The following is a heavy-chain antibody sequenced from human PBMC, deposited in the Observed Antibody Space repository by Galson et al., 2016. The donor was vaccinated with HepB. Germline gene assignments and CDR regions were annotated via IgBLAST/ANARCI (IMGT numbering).Heavy chain of an antibody. Sequence: SETLSLTCSVSNGSVSSSGYYWAWIRQPPGKGLEWIGSIYNSGHSYYIPSLKSRLTMSVDTSKTQFSLKPNSVTAADTAVYYCARMSGDPYGRGVYYYYYMDVWGKGTKVTVSS. CDR2: IYNSGHS. J-gene: IGHJ6*03. D-gene: IGHD1-26*01. CDR3: ARMSGDPYGRGVYYYYYMDV. CDR1: NGSVSSSGYY. V-gene: IGHV4-39*01.